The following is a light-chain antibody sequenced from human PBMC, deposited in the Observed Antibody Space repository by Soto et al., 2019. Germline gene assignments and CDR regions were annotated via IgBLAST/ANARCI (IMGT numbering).Light chain of an antibody. CDR2: AAS. CDR1: QSIGGF. CDR3: QQSYSTPLT. V-gene: IGKV1-39*01. Sequence: DIQMTQSPSSLSVSVGDRVTITCRASQSIGGFLNWYQQKLGKAPKLLIYAASSLQSGVPSRFSGSGSGTDFTLTISSLQPEDFANYYGQQSYSTPLTFGGGTKVEI. J-gene: IGKJ4*01.